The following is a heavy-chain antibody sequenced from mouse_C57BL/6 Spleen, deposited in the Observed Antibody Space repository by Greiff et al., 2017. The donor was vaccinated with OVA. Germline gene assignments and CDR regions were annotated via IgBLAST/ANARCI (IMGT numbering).Heavy chain of an antibody. D-gene: IGHD2-3*01. CDR1: GYTFTDYE. V-gene: IGHV1-15*01. CDR2: IDPETGGT. CDR3: TRRGFGDGYYDYAMDY. Sequence: QVQLKESGAELVRPGASVTLSCKASGYTFTDYEMHWVKQTPVHGLEWIGAIDPETGGTAYNQKFKGKAILTADKSSSTAYMELRSLTSEDSAVYYCTRRGFGDGYYDYAMDYWGQGTSVTVSS. J-gene: IGHJ4*01.